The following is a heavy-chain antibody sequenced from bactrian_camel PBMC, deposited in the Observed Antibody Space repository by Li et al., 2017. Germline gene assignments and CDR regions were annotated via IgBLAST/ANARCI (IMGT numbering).Heavy chain of an antibody. Sequence: HVQLVESGGGLVQPGGSLRLSCAASGYRTSRYCMGWFRQAPGKEREGVAAIDKFGGSIYADSVKGRFTISKDNAKSTLYLQMNSLKPEDTAMYYCAAVGGSVCNPRILLVSFASRGQGTQVTVS. J-gene: IGHJ6*01. V-gene: IGHV3S53*01. CDR2: IDKFGGS. D-gene: IGHD2*01. CDR3: AAVGGSVCNPRILLVSFAS. CDR1: GYRTSRYC.